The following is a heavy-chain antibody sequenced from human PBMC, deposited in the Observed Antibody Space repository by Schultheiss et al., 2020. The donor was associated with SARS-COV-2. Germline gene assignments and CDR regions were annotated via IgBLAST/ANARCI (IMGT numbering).Heavy chain of an antibody. CDR3: ARGVGDY. V-gene: IGHV3-11*06. CDR1: GESFNGFS. D-gene: IGHD5/OR15-5a*01. Sequence: LSLTCAVYGESFNGFSWTWIRQSPGKGLEWVSGISASGGDTYYADSVKGRFTISRDNAKNSLSLQMNSLRDEDTAVYYCARGVGDYWGQGALVTVSS. CDR2: ISASGGDT. J-gene: IGHJ4*02.